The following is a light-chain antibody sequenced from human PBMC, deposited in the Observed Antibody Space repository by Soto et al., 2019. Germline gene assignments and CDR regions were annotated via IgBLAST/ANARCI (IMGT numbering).Light chain of an antibody. Sequence: DIVMTQTPLSLSVTPGQSASISCRSTQSVLHSDGKTHLYWYLQSPGQPPQLLIYEVSHRFSGVPDRFSGSGSGTDFTLTISRVEAEDVGVYYCMQTKQLPVTFGQGTKVEIK. J-gene: IGKJ1*01. CDR3: MQTKQLPVT. CDR2: EVS. CDR1: QSVLHSDGKTH. V-gene: IGKV2D-29*01.